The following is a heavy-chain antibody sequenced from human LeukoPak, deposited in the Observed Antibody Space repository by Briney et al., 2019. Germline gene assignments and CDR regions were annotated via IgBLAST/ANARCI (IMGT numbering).Heavy chain of an antibody. V-gene: IGHV4-34*01. D-gene: IGHD5-24*01. CDR3: ARGATISETGYFDF. J-gene: IGHJ4*03. CDR2: IDHRGDT. CDR1: GGSFSRYY. Sequence: SETLCLTCAVYGGSFSRYYWSWIRQSPGKGLEWIAEIDHRGDTNYNPSVKSRVTISVDTSKNQFSLKVRSLSAADTALYYCARGATISETGYFDFWGQGTLVTASS.